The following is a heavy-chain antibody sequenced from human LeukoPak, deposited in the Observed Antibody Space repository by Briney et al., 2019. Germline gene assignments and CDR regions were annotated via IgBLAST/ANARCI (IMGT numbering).Heavy chain of an antibody. V-gene: IGHV4-4*07. CDR3: ARRQVLDY. CDR1: GGSISSFY. J-gene: IGHJ4*01. Sequence: SETLSLTCTASGGSISSFYWSWIRQPAGKGLEWIGHIYTSGSTNYNPSLKSRVTISVDKSKNQFSLKLTSLTAADTAVYYCARRQVLDYWGHGILVTVSS. CDR2: IYTSGST.